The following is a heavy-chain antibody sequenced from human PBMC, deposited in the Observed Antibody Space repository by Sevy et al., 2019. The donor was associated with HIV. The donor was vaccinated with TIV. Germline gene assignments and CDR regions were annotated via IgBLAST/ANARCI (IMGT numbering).Heavy chain of an antibody. CDR2: ITNTGGDT. V-gene: IGHV3-23*01. J-gene: IGHJ4*02. CDR3: AKDKAFRFLDYLPSNYYLDY. D-gene: IGHD3-3*01. Sequence: GGSLRLSCAASGFTFTDYAMSWVRQAPGKGLEWISTITNTGGDTYYADSVRGRFTISRDNSKNTLHLQMNSLRAEDTAVYYCAKDKAFRFLDYLPSNYYLDYWGQGTLVTVSS. CDR1: GFTFTDYA.